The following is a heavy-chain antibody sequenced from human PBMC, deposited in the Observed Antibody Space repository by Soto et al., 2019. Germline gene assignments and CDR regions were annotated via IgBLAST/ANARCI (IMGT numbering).Heavy chain of an antibody. CDR3: ASADYYGSGSYYTPSGRLDY. CDR2: INPNSGGT. D-gene: IGHD3-10*01. V-gene: IGHV1-2*02. CDR1: GYTFTGYY. Sequence: QVPLVQSGAEVKKPGASVKVSCKASGYTFTGYYMHWVRQAPGQGLEWMGWINPNSGGTNYAQKFQGRVTMTRDTSISTAYMELSRLRSDDTAVYYCASADYYGSGSYYTPSGRLDYWGQGTLVTVSS. J-gene: IGHJ4*02.